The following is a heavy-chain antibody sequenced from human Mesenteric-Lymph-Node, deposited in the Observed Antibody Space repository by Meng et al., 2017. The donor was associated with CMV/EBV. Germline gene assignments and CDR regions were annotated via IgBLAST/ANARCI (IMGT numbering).Heavy chain of an antibody. J-gene: IGHJ4*02. CDR1: GGIFTRYA. V-gene: IGHV1-2*02. CDR3: AREGCSSTSCYNYFDY. Sequence: ASVKVSCKASGGIFTRYAFSWVRQAPGQGLEWMGWINPNSGGTNYAQKFQGRVIMTRDTSISTAYMELSRLGSDDTAVYYCAREGCSSTSCYNYFDYWGQGALVTVSS. D-gene: IGHD2-2*02. CDR2: INPNSGGT.